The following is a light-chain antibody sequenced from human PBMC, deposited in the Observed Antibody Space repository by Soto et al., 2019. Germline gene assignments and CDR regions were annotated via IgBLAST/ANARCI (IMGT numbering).Light chain of an antibody. Sequence: DIVMTQSPDSLAVSLGERATIKCKSSQSVLYSSNNKNYLAWHQQKPGQPPKLLIYWASTRESGVPDRFSGSGSGTDFTLTISSLQAEDVAVYYCQQYYTTPWTFGQGTKVEIK. CDR2: WAS. CDR3: QQYYTTPWT. V-gene: IGKV4-1*01. CDR1: QSVLYSSNNKNY. J-gene: IGKJ1*01.